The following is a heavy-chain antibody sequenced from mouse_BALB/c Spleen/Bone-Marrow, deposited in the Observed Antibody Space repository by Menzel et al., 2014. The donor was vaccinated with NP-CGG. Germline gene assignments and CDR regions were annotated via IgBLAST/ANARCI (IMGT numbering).Heavy chain of an antibody. J-gene: IGHJ3*01. D-gene: IGHD2-3*01. CDR3: ARLGYYGGFAY. CDR1: GFDFSGFW. Sequence: EVKLQESGGGLVQPGGSLKLSCAASGFDFSGFWMGWVRQAPGKGLEWIGEINPDSSTINYAPSLKDRLVISRDNAKNTLYLQVSKVRSEDTALYYCARLGYYGGFAYWGQGTLVTVSA. V-gene: IGHV4-1*02. CDR2: INPDSSTI.